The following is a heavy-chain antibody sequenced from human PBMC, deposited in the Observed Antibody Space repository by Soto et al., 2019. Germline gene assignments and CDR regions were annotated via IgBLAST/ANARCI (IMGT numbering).Heavy chain of an antibody. CDR3: ARXYYDFWSGSYYYYGMDV. J-gene: IGHJ6*02. D-gene: IGHD3-3*01. V-gene: IGHV3-74*01. CDR2: INSDGSST. Sequence: GGSLRLSCPASGFTFSSYWMHWVRQAPGKGLVWVSRINSDGSSTSYADSVKGRFTISRDNAKNTLYLQMNSLRAEDTAVYYCARXYYDFWSGSYYYYGMDVWGQGTTVTVSS. CDR1: GFTFSSYW.